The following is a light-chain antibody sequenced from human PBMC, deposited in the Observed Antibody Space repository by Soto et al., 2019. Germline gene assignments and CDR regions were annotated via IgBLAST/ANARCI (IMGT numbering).Light chain of an antibody. CDR1: QSINGW. CDR2: DAS. J-gene: IGKJ1*01. Sequence: IQMTQSPSTLCASVGDRVTVAXXASQSINGWLAWYQQKPGKAPKLLIYDASSLHSGVPSRFTGSGFGTEFTLTISSLQPDDFATYYCQQYNSYSRTFGQGTKVDIK. CDR3: QQYNSYSRT. V-gene: IGKV1-5*01.